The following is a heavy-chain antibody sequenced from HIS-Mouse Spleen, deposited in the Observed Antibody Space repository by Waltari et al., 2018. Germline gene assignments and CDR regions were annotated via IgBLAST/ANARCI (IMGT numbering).Heavy chain of an antibody. CDR3: ARADIVATSVAFDY. J-gene: IGHJ4*02. CDR2: IYYSGST. V-gene: IGHV4-30-4*01. Sequence: QVQLQESGPGLVKPSQTLSLTCTVSGGSLRSGDYYRSLTRQPPGKGLEWIGYIYYSGSTYYNPSLKSRVTISVDTSKNQFSLKLSSVTAADTAVYYCARADIVATSVAFDYWGQGTLVTVSS. CDR1: GGSLRSGDYY. D-gene: IGHD5-12*01.